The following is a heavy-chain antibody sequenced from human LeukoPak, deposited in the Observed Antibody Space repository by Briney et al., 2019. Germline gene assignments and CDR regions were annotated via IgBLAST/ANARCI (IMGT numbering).Heavy chain of an antibody. V-gene: IGHV5-51*01. Sequence: GESLKISCKGSGYSFTNCWIGWVRQMPGKGLEWMAIIYPGDSDTRYSPSFQGQVTISADKPISTAYLHWSSPRASDAAMYDRARYWEYASAAGGFGYWGKGTLVTVSS. CDR2: IYPGDSDT. CDR1: GYSFTNCW. J-gene: IGHJ4*02. D-gene: IGHD1-26*01. CDR3: ARYWEYASAAGGFGY.